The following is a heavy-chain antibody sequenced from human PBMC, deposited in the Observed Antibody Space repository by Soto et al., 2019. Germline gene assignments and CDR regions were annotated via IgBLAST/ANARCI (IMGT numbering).Heavy chain of an antibody. CDR3: AKDTRIVVVVAAFFDY. V-gene: IGHV3-23*01. D-gene: IGHD2-15*01. J-gene: IGHJ4*02. Sequence: VQLLESGGGLVQPGGSLRLSCAASGFTFSSYAMSWVRQAPGKGLEWVSAISGSGGSTYYADSVKGRFTISRDNSKNTLYLQMNSLRAEDTAVYYCAKDTRIVVVVAAFFDYWGQGTLVTVSS. CDR1: GFTFSSYA. CDR2: ISGSGGST.